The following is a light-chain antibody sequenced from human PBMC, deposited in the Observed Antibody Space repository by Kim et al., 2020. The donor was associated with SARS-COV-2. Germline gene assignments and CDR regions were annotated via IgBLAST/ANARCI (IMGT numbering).Light chain of an antibody. Sequence: DIQMTQSPSTLSAFVGNRVTITCRASQSVDSWLAWYQQKPGKAPKLLIYQASKLASGVPSRFSGSGSGTDFTLTISNLQPDDSAIYYCKQYETYWRFDPGTKVDIK. CDR2: QAS. CDR1: QSVDSW. J-gene: IGKJ1*01. V-gene: IGKV1-5*03. CDR3: KQYETYWR.